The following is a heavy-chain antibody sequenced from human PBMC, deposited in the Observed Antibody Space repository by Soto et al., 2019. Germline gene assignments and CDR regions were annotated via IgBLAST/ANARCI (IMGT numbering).Heavy chain of an antibody. CDR3: ARGGDYDFWSGYTPGYGMDV. J-gene: IGHJ6*02. Sequence: SLTCAVSGYSISSSNWWGWIRQPPGKGLEWIGYIYYSGSTYYNPSLKSRVTISVDTSKNQFSLKLSSVTAADTAVYYCARGGDYDFWSGYTPGYGMDVWGQGTTVTVSS. V-gene: IGHV4-28*01. CDR2: IYYSGST. CDR1: GYSISSSNW. D-gene: IGHD3-3*01.